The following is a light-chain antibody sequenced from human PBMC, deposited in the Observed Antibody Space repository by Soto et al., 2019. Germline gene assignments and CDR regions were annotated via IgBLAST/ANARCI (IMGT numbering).Light chain of an antibody. J-gene: IGKJ5*01. CDR1: QSITTY. CDR2: YAS. Sequence: EIVLTQSPATLSLSPGERVTLSCRASQSITTYLAWYQHKPGQAPRLLIYYASNRATGIPARFSGSGSGTDFTLIVSSLEPEDFAVYYCQQRSNWPPVTFGQGTRLEI. V-gene: IGKV3-11*01. CDR3: QQRSNWPPVT.